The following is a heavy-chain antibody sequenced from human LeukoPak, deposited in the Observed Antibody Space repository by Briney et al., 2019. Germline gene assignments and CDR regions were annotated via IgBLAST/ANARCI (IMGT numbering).Heavy chain of an antibody. Sequence: SETLSLTCAVSGGSISSGGYSWSWIRQPPGKGLEWIGYIYHSGSTYYNPSLKSRVTISVDRSKNQFSLKLSSVTAADTAVYYCARVDGDYEEYFQHWGQGTLVTVSS. CDR3: ARVDGDYEEYFQH. V-gene: IGHV4-30-2*01. CDR1: GGSISSGGYS. CDR2: IYHSGST. J-gene: IGHJ1*01. D-gene: IGHD4-17*01.